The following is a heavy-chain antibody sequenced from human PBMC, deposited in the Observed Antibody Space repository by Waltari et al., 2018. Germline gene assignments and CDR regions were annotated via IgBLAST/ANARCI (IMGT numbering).Heavy chain of an antibody. CDR3: ARGGGPYGGTVDAFDI. Sequence: QVQLVQSGAEVKKPGSSVKVSCKASGGTFSSYAISWVRQAPGQGLEWMGGIIPIFGTANYAQKVQGRDTITGDESTGTGCLGRSRRGSEGRGVYYGARGGGPYGGTVDAFDIWGQGTMVTVSS. V-gene: IGHV1-69*01. CDR2: IIPIFGTA. J-gene: IGHJ3*02. CDR1: GGTFSSYA. D-gene: IGHD3-16*01.